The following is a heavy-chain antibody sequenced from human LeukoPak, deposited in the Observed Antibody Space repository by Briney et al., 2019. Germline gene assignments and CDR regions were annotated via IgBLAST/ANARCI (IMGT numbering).Heavy chain of an antibody. V-gene: IGHV3-7*01. J-gene: IGHJ6*03. CDR3: ARDNGVVHGVYYMDV. CDR2: IKQDGSEK. CDR1: GFTFSNYW. Sequence: GGSLRLSCAASGFTFSNYWMTWVRQAPGKGLEWVADIKQDGSEKLYVKSVRGRFTISRDNSKMSLFLQMNSLRAEDTAVYYCARDNGVVHGVYYMDVWGKGTTVTVS. D-gene: IGHD3-3*01.